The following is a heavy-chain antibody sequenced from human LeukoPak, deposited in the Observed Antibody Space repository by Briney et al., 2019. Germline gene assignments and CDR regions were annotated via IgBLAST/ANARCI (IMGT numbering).Heavy chain of an antibody. CDR3: AKDNYTMNDAFDI. Sequence: GGSQTLSCAASIFTFSIYGMHWVRQARGKGLEWVACIRYDGSKKYYADSVKGRFTISRDNSKNTLYLQMTSLRAEDTAVYYCAKDNYTMNDAFDIWGQGTMVTVSS. J-gene: IGHJ3*02. CDR2: IRYDGSKK. V-gene: IGHV3-30*02. D-gene: IGHD3-22*01. CDR1: IFTFSIYG.